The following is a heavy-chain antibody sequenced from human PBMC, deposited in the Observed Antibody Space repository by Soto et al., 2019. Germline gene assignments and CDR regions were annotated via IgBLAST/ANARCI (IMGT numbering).Heavy chain of an antibody. Sequence: SETLSLTCAVSGGSISSGGYSWSWIRQPPGKGLEWIGYIYHSGSTYYNPSLKSRVTISVDRSKNQFSLKLSSVTAADTAVYYCARVGGDQRTEVYFDYWGQGTLVTVS. CDR3: ARVGGDQRTEVYFDY. CDR2: IYHSGST. CDR1: GGSISSGGYS. V-gene: IGHV4-30-2*01. J-gene: IGHJ4*02. D-gene: IGHD2-21*02.